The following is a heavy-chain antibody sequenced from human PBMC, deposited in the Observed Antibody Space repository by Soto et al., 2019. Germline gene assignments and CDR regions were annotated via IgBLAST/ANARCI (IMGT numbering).Heavy chain of an antibody. CDR2: VTGSGDTT. CDR3: AKATNFGVGHDYYYYYGMDV. V-gene: IGHV3-23*01. J-gene: IGHJ6*02. Sequence: GGSLRLSCAASGFTFSSYAMSWVRQAPGKGLEWVSTVTGSGDTTYYADSVKGRFTISGDNSKSTLYLQMDSLRGEDTAVYCCAKATNFGVGHDYYYYYGMDVWGQVTTVTVSS. D-gene: IGHD3-3*01. CDR1: GFTFSSYA.